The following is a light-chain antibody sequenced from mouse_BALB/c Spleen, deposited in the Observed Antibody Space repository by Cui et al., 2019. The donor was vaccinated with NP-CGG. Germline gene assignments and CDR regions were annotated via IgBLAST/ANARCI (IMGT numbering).Light chain of an antibody. J-gene: IGLJ1*01. Sequence: QAVVTQESALPPSPGETVPLTCRSSTGAVTTSNYANWVQEKPDHLFTGLIGGTNNRAPGVPARFSGSLMGDKAALTITGAQTEDEAIYFCAPWYSNHWVFGGGTKLTVL. CDR3: APWYSNHWV. V-gene: IGLV1*01. CDR2: GTN. CDR1: TGAVTTSNY.